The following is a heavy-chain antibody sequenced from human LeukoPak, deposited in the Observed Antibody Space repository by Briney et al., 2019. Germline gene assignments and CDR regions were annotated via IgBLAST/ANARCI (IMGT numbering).Heavy chain of an antibody. CDR2: IYTSGST. J-gene: IGHJ5*02. V-gene: IGHV4-4*09. CDR1: GGSISSYY. D-gene: IGHD3-22*01. Sequence: SETLSLTCTVSGGSISSYYWSWIRQPPGKGLEWIGYIYTSGSTNYNPSLKSRVTISVDTSKNQFSLKLSSVTAADTAVYYCASHYYDSSGYYYEGWFGPWGQGTLVTVSS. CDR3: ASHYYDSSGYYYEGWFGP.